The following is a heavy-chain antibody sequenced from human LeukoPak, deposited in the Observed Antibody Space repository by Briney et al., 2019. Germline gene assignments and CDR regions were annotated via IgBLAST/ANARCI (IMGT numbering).Heavy chain of an antibody. CDR3: ATGYSLQVVPAATRNAFDI. V-gene: IGHV1-24*01. CDR2: FDPEDGET. Sequence: ASVKVSCKVSGYTLTELSMHWVRQAPGKGLEWMGGFDPEDGETIYAQKFQGRVTMTEDTSTDTAYMELSSLRSEDTAVFYCATGYSLQVVPAATRNAFDIWGQGTMVTVSS. D-gene: IGHD2-2*01. CDR1: GYTLTELS. J-gene: IGHJ3*02.